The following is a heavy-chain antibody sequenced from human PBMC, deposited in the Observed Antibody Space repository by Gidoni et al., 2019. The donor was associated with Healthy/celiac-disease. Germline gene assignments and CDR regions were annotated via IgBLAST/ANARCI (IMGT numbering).Heavy chain of an antibody. V-gene: IGHV4-61*02. CDR3: ARDCSGGSCYSGYYYYGMDV. J-gene: IGHJ6*02. CDR1: GGSISSGSYY. CDR2: IYTSGGT. D-gene: IGHD2-15*01. Sequence: QVQLQESGPGLVKPSQTLSLTCPVSGGSISSGSYYWSWIRQPAGKGLEWIGRIYTSGGTNYNPSLKSRVTISVDTSKNQFSLKLSSVTAADTAVYYCARDCSGGSCYSGYYYYGMDVWGQGTTVTVSS.